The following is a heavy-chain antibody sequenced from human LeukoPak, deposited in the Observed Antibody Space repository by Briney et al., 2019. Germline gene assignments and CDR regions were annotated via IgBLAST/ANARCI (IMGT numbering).Heavy chain of an antibody. Sequence: ASVKVSCKASGYTFTSYDINWVRQATGQGLEWIGWMHPDSGNTGYAQKFQGRVTMTRNTSISTAYMELSSLRSEDTAVYYCARKKDFCSGILGDYYYYMDVWGKGTTVTVSS. CDR1: GYTFTSYD. CDR3: ARKKDFCSGILGDYYYYMDV. D-gene: IGHD3-3*01. V-gene: IGHV1-8*01. J-gene: IGHJ6*03. CDR2: MHPDSGNT.